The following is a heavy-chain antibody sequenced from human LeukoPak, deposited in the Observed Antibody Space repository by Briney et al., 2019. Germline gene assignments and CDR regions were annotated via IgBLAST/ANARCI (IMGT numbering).Heavy chain of an antibody. CDR3: AKDIAGIAVAGTGWFDP. J-gene: IGHJ5*02. D-gene: IGHD6-19*01. CDR1: GFTFDVYA. CDR2: ISWNSGSI. V-gene: IGHV3-9*01. Sequence: QSGGSLRLSCAASGFTFDVYAMHWVRHAPGKGLEWVSGISWNSGSIGYADSVKGRFTISRDNAKNSLYLQMNSLRAEDTALYYCAKDIAGIAVAGTGWFDPWGQGTLVTASS.